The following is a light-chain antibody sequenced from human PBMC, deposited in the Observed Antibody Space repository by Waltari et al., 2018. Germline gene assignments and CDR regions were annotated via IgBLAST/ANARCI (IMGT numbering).Light chain of an antibody. J-gene: IGKJ1*01. CDR1: QPVRNSY. CDR3: QQYGSSAWT. V-gene: IGKV3-20*01. CDR2: GAS. Sequence: EIVLTQSPGTLTLFPGESATLSCRASQPVRNSYVAWYRQKRGQAPELVIYGASNRATGIPHRISGSESGTDFTLTITGLGPEDFAVYYCQQYGSSAWTFGPGTKVELK.